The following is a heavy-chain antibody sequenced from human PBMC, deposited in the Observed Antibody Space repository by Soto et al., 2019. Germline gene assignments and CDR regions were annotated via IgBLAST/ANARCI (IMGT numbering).Heavy chain of an antibody. CDR1: GFTFSSYE. CDR3: AKERGGPFDY. D-gene: IGHD3-16*01. CDR2: ISSSGSTI. V-gene: IGHV3-48*03. J-gene: IGHJ4*02. Sequence: PGGSLRLSCAASGFTFSSYEMNWVRQAPGKGLEWVSYISSSGSTIYYADSVKGRFTISRDNAKDSLYLQMNSLRAEDTAVYYCAKERGGPFDYWGQGTLVTVSS.